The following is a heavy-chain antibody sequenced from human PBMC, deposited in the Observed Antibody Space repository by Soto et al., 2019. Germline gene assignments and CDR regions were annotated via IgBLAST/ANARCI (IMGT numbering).Heavy chain of an antibody. CDR2: IYYSGST. Sequence: HPGKGLEWIGYIYYSGSTYYNPSLKSRVTISVDTSKNQFSLKLSSVTAADTAVYYCARAQPYSSRTFDYWGQGTLVTVS. D-gene: IGHD6-13*01. J-gene: IGHJ4*02. CDR3: ARAQPYSSRTFDY. V-gene: IGHV4-31*02.